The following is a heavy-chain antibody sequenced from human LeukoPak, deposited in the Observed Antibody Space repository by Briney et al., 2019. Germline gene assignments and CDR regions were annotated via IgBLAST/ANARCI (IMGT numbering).Heavy chain of an antibody. CDR1: GFTFSSYA. J-gene: IGHJ4*02. CDR3: ARHGEANSGSYPFDY. CDR2: IHYSGST. Sequence: GSLRLSCAASGFTFSSYAMSWVRQAPGKGLEWIAYIHYSGSTNSNPSLKSRVTISVDTSKNQFSLKLSSVTAADTAVYYCARHGEANSGSYPFDYWGQGTLVTVSS. V-gene: IGHV4-59*08. D-gene: IGHD1-26*01.